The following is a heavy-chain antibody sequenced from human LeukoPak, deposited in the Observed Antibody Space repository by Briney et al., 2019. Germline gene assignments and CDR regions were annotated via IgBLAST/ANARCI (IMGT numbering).Heavy chain of an antibody. J-gene: IGHJ3*02. CDR1: GDSIRSSDYY. D-gene: IGHD2-15*01. CDR3: VRHCCSSPSKRTFDI. V-gene: IGHV4-39*01. Sequence: SETLSLTCTVSGDSIRSSDYYWGCIRQSPGKGLEWIGIISDGGSTYYNPSLKSRIIISVDTSKNQFSLQLSSVTAADTAVYYCVRHCCSSPSKRTFDIWGQGTLVAVSS. CDR2: ISDGGST.